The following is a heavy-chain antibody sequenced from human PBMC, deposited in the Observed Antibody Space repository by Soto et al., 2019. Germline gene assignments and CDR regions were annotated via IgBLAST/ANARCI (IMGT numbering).Heavy chain of an antibody. CDR2: IYHSGST. V-gene: IGHV4-30-2*05. D-gene: IGHD6-19*01. Sequence: TSETLSLTCAVSGGSISSGGYSWSWIRQPPGKGLEWIGYIYHSGSTYYNPSLKSRVTISVDTSKNQFSLKLSSVTAADTAVYYCARERRQRLVLTWGQGTLVTVSS. CDR3: ARERRQRLVLT. CDR1: GGSISSGGYS. J-gene: IGHJ4*02.